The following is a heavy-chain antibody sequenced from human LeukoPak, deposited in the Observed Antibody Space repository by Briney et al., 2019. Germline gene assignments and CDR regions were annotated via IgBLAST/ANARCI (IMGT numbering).Heavy chain of an antibody. V-gene: IGHV3-30*04. D-gene: IGHD3-10*01. CDR2: ISYDGSNK. Sequence: GGSLRLSCAASRFSFSIYAMHWVRQAPGKGLEWVAMISYDGSNKYHADSVKGRFTISRDNSKNTLYLQMNSLRAEDTAVYYCAKDLVRTYGSAVYYYYIDVWGKGTTVTISS. J-gene: IGHJ6*03. CDR3: AKDLVRTYGSAVYYYYIDV. CDR1: RFSFSIYA.